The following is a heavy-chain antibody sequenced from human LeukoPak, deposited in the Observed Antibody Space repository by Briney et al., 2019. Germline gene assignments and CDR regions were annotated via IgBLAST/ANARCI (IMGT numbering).Heavy chain of an antibody. Sequence: GGSLRLSCAASGFTFDDYAMDWVRQAPGKGLEWVSLISGDGATTYYAASVKGRFTISRDNKKNVLYLQMNNLGTEDTALFYCAKDLSSVFDALNIWGQGTLVTVSS. V-gene: IGHV3-43*02. CDR3: AKDLSSVFDALNI. CDR1: GFTFDDYA. D-gene: IGHD3-10*01. CDR2: ISGDGATT. J-gene: IGHJ3*02.